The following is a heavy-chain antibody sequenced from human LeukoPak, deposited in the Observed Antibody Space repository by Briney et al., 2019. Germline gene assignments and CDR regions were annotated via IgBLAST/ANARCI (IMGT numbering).Heavy chain of an antibody. CDR3: ARGSSSWYSLRWFDP. CDR2: INPNSGGT. CDR1: GGTFSSYA. J-gene: IGHJ5*02. D-gene: IGHD6-13*01. Sequence: ASVKVSCKASGGTFSSYAISWVRQAPGQGLEWMGWINPNSGGTNYAQKFQGRVTMTRDTSISTAYMELSRLRSDDTAVYYCARGSSSWYSLRWFDPWGQGTLVTVSS. V-gene: IGHV1-2*02.